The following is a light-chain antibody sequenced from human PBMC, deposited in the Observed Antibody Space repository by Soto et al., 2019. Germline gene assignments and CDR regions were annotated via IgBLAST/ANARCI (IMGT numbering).Light chain of an antibody. J-gene: IGKJ4*01. V-gene: IGKV3-15*01. CDR1: QTVRSN. CDR2: GAS. Sequence: EIVMTQSPASLSVSPGESATLSCRASQTVRSNVAWYQQKPGQAPRLLIYGASSRATAFPARFSGSGSGTEFTLTISSLQSDDFATDYCQQYNSYSTFGGGTKVDIK. CDR3: QQYNSYST.